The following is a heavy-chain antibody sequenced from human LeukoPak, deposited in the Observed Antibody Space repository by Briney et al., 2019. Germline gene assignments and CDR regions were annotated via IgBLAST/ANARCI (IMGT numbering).Heavy chain of an antibody. CDR1: VGTFSSYT. V-gene: IGHV1-69*04. Sequence: GASVKVSCEASVGTFSSYTISWVRQAPGHGLEWMGRIIPILGIANYAQKLQGRVTMTTDTSTSTAYMELRSLRSDDTAVYYCARDLTVATITDAFDIWGQGTMVTVSS. CDR3: ARDLTVATITDAFDI. D-gene: IGHD5-12*01. CDR2: IIPILGIA. J-gene: IGHJ3*02.